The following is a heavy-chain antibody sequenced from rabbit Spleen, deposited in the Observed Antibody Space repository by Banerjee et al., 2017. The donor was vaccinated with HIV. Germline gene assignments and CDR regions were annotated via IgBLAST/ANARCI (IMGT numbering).Heavy chain of an antibody. D-gene: IGHD8-1*01. CDR1: GLDFSSSYW. J-gene: IGHJ6*01. CDR3: ARDTGSSFSTYGMDL. CDR2: IDVGRSANT. V-gene: IGHV1S45*01. Sequence: QEQLVESGGGLVKPGAARTLTCKASGLDFSSSYWICWVRQAPGKGLEWIACIDVGRSANTYYANWAKGRFTISKTSSTTVTLQMTSLTAADTATYFCARDTGSSFSTYGMDLWGPGTLVTVS.